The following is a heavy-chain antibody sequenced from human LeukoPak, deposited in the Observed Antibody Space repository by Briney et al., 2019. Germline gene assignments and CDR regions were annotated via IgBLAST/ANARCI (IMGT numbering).Heavy chain of an antibody. Sequence: ASETLSLTCAVYGGSFSGYYWSWIRQPPGKGLEWIGEINHSGSTNYNPSLKSRVTISVDTSKNQFSLKLSSVTAADTAVYYCARQWELSAFDIWGQGTMVTVSS. CDR1: GGSFSGYY. V-gene: IGHV4-34*01. CDR3: ARQWELSAFDI. CDR2: INHSGST. J-gene: IGHJ3*02. D-gene: IGHD1-26*01.